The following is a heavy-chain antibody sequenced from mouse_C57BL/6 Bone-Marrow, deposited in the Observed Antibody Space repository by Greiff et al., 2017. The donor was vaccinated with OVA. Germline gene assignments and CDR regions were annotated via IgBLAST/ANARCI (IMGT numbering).Heavy chain of an antibody. Sequence: EVQLQQSGAELVRPGASVKLSCTASGFNIKDDYMHWVKQRPEQGLEWIGWIDPENGDTEYASKFQGKATITADTSSNTAYLQLSSLTSEDTAVYYCTFYYYGSSWDWGQGTTLTVSS. V-gene: IGHV14-4*01. CDR1: GFNIKDDY. D-gene: IGHD1-1*01. CDR2: IDPENGDT. CDR3: TFYYYGSSWD. J-gene: IGHJ2*01.